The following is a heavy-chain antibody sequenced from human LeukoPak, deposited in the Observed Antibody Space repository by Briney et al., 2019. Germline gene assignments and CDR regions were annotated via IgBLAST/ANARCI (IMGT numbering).Heavy chain of an antibody. Sequence: TSETLSLTCTVSGGSISSYYWSWIRQPPGKGLEWIGYIYYSGSTNYNPSLKSRVTISVDTSKNQFSLKLSSVTAADTAVYYCASSSLRYFDWSSFDYWGQGTLVTVSS. CDR3: ASSSLRYFDWSSFDY. J-gene: IGHJ4*02. V-gene: IGHV4-59*08. CDR2: IYYSGST. D-gene: IGHD3-9*01. CDR1: GGSISSYY.